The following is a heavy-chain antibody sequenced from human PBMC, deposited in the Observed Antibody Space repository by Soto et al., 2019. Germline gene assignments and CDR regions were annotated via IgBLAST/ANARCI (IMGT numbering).Heavy chain of an antibody. CDR3: AREIRYFEWMGYYYGMDV. CDR2: IYHSGST. V-gene: IGHV4-4*02. J-gene: IGHJ6*02. D-gene: IGHD3-9*01. Sequence: SSETLSLTCAVSGGSISSSNWWSWVRQPPGKGLEWIGEIYHSGSTNYNPSLKSRVTISVDKSKNQFSLKLSSVTAADTAVYYCAREIRYFEWMGYYYGMDVWGQGTTVTVSS. CDR1: GGSISSSNW.